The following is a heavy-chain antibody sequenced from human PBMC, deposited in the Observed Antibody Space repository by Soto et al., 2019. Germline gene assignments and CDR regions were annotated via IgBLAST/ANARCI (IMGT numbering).Heavy chain of an antibody. V-gene: IGHV4-38-2*01. Sequence: SETLSLTCAVSGYSIGNTYYWGWMRQPPEKVLEWIGNISHSGTTYNHPPLDSRATISVATTNNQFSLMLSSATAAATAVYYCARTFFRDYCARYYRMQVWVQG. D-gene: IGHD4-17*01. CDR1: GYSIGNTYY. J-gene: IGHJ6*02. CDR2: ISHSGTT. CDR3: ARTFFRDYCARYYRMQV.